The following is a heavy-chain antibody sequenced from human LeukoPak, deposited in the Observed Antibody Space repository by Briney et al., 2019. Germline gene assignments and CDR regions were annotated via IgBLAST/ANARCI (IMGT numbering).Heavy chain of an antibody. CDR3: AKGRLVVVTANYFDY. Sequence: PGGSLRLSCAASGFTFSSYWMSWVRQAPGKGLEWVANIKQDGSEKYYADSVKGRFTISSDNSKNTLYLQMNSLRAEDTAVYYCAKGRLVVVTANYFDYWGQGTLVTVSS. D-gene: IGHD2-21*02. J-gene: IGHJ4*02. V-gene: IGHV3-7*01. CDR2: IKQDGSEK. CDR1: GFTFSSYW.